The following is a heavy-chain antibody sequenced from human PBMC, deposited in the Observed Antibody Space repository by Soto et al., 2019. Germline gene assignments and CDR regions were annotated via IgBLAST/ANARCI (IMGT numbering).Heavy chain of an antibody. CDR3: ARGDVDRIGNYNAGWFAP. CDR2: INPNSGCT. J-gene: IGHJ5*02. V-gene: IGHV1-2*02. D-gene: IGHD4-4*01. CDR1: GYTFTAYY. Sequence: QVQLVQSGAEVKKPGASVKVSCKASGYTFTAYYMHWLRQAPGQGLEWMGWINPNSGCTNYAQRLQGRVTVTNDKSISTTYMELSSLGSEDTAVYYCARGDVDRIGNYNAGWFAPWGQGTLVNVSS.